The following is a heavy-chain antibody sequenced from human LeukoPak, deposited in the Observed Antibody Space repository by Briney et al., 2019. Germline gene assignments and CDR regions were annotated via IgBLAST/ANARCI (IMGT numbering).Heavy chain of an antibody. CDR3: ALPVGFFVI. CDR2: IWYDGSIK. Sequence: GGSLRLSRSPSGLTSGAYAMQGVRQAPGKGLEWVAVIWYDGSIKYYADSVKGRFTISRDNSKNTLYLQMNSLRAEATAVYFCALPVGFFVIWGQGTIVIVSS. CDR1: GLTSGAYA. D-gene: IGHD1-14*01. V-gene: IGHV3-33*01. J-gene: IGHJ3*02.